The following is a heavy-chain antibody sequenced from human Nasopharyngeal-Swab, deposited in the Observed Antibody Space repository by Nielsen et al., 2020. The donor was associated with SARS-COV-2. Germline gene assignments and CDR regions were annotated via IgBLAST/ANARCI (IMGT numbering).Heavy chain of an antibody. CDR2: MNLDSGDT. D-gene: IGHD1-1*01. Sequence: ASAKVSCKTSGYTFASFDINWVRQATGRGLEWVGWMNLDSGDTHYAQEFQGKVTLTRETSRSTAYMELSSLRSEDKAVYYCARGPRPKRHLDYWGQGTLVTVSS. CDR1: GYTFASFD. J-gene: IGHJ4*02. V-gene: IGHV1-8*01. CDR3: ARGPRPKRHLDY.